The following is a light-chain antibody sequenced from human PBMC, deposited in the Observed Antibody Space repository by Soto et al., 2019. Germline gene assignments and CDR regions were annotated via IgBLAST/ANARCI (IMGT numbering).Light chain of an antibody. V-gene: IGLV2-23*02. Sequence: QPELTRPVSVSGAHGHSIPITCNGTGSDVGAYNLVSWYQQHPGKAPKLIICEVNTRPSGISNRFSGSKSGDTASLTISGLQSEDEADYFCCSYAGTVAYVFGTGTKVTVL. J-gene: IGLJ1*01. CDR2: EVN. CDR3: CSYAGTVAYV. CDR1: GSDVGAYNL.